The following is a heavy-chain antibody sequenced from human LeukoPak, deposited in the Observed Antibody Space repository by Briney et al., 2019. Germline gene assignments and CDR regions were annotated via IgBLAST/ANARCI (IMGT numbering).Heavy chain of an antibody. J-gene: IGHJ4*02. D-gene: IGHD5-24*01. CDR3: ARDYVEMATFIDY. Sequence: GSLRLSCAASGFTFDYYWMHWVRQAPGKGLMWVSRINTDGSNTHYADSVKGRFTISRDNAKNTLYLQMNSLRAEDTAVYYCARDYVEMATFIDYWGQGTLVTVSS. V-gene: IGHV3-74*01. CDR2: INTDGSNT. CDR1: GFTFDYYW.